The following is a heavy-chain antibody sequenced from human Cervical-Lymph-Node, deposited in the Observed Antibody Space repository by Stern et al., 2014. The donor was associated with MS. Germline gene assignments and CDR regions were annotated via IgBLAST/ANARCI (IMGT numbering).Heavy chain of an antibody. CDR1: GFSLTTNGVA. V-gene: IGHV2-5*02. Sequence: QVTLQESGPTLVIPTQTLTLTCTFSGFSLTTNGVAVGWIRQPTGKALEGLALIYWDDDTRYSPSLKSRLTITKDTSKNQVLLTMTNVEPVDTATYYCAHRDDWQLDFAYWGQGILVTVSS. D-gene: IGHD6-6*01. CDR3: AHRDDWQLDFAY. CDR2: IYWDDDT. J-gene: IGHJ4*02.